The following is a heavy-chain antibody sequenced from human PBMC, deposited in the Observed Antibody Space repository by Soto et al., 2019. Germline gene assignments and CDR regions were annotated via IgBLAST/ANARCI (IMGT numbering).Heavy chain of an antibody. J-gene: IGHJ5*02. CDR1: GDTMRSYH. V-gene: IGHV4-4*07. Sequence: SETLSLTCAVSGDTMRSYHWSWIRQHAGKGLEWIGRMQHTGNTNYNPSLKSRVTMSVDTSKNQISLKMTSVTAADTAVYFCAKDVSSRRWFGPWGQGILGTVSS. CDR3: AKDVSSRRWFGP. CDR2: MQHTGNT. D-gene: IGHD3-16*01.